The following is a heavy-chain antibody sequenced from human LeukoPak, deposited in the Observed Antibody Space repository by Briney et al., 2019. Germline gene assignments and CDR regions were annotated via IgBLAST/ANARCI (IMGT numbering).Heavy chain of an antibody. J-gene: IGHJ4*02. CDR3: ARLSDGTGDYRRYFDY. CDR2: INHSGST. D-gene: IGHD3-22*01. V-gene: IGHV4-34*01. CDR1: GGSFSGYY. Sequence: SETLSLTCAVYGGSFSGYYWSWIRQPPGKGLEWLGEINHSGSTNYNPSLKSRVTISADTSKNQYSLKLSSVTAADTAVYYCARLSDGTGDYRRYFDYWGQGSLVTVSS.